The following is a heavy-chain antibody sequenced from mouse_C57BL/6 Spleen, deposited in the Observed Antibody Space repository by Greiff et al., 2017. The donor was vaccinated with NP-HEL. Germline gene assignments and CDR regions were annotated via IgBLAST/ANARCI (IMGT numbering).Heavy chain of an antibody. CDR3: AREELYNYGSSYFDY. D-gene: IGHD1-1*01. J-gene: IGHJ2*01. Sequence: DVKLQESGPGLVKPSQSLSLTCSVTGYSITSGYYWNWIRQFPGNKLEWMGYISYDGSNNYNPSFKNRISITRDTSKNQFFMKLNSVTTEDTATYYCAREELYNYGSSYFDYWGQGTTLTVSS. CDR2: ISYDGSN. CDR1: GYSITSGYY. V-gene: IGHV3-6*01.